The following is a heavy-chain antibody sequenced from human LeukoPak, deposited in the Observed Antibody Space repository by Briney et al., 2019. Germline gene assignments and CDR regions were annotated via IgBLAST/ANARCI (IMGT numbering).Heavy chain of an antibody. CDR3: ARVAPYCSSTSCYFNY. CDR1: GGTFSSYA. V-gene: IGHV1-69*06. Sequence: SVKVSCKASGGTFSSYAISWVRQAPGQGLEWMGGIIPIFGTANYAQKFQGRVTITADKSTSTAYMELSSLRSEGTAAYYCARVAPYCSSTSCYFNYWGQGTLVTVSS. J-gene: IGHJ4*02. D-gene: IGHD2-2*01. CDR2: IIPIFGTA.